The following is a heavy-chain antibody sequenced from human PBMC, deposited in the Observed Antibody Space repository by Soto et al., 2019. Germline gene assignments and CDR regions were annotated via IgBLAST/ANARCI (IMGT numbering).Heavy chain of an antibody. CDR2: ISSTTNYI. CDR1: GFTFTRFS. J-gene: IGHJ4*02. Sequence: VGSLRLSCAASGFTFTRFSMNWVRQAPGKGLEWVSSISSTTNYIYYGDSMKGRFTISRDNAKNSLYLEMNSLRAEDTAVYYCARESEDLTSNFDYWGQGTLVTVSS. CDR3: ARESEDLTSNFDY. V-gene: IGHV3-21*06.